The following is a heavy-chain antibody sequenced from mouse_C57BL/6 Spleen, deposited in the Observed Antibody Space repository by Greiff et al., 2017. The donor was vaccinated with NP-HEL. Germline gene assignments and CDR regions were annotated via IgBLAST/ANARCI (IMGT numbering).Heavy chain of an antibody. V-gene: IGHV1-85*01. Sequence: QVQLQQSGPELVKPGASVKLSCKASGYTFTSYDINWVKQRPGQGLEWIGWIYPRDGSTKYNEKFKGQATLTVDTSSSTAYMELHSLTSEDSAVYFCAREGDGAWFAYWGQGTLVTVSA. J-gene: IGHJ3*01. CDR3: AREGDGAWFAY. D-gene: IGHD1-1*01. CDR1: GYTFTSYD. CDR2: IYPRDGST.